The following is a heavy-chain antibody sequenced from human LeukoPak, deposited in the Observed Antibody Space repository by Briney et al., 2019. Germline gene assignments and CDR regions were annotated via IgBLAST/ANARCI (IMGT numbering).Heavy chain of an antibody. D-gene: IGHD3-9*01. J-gene: IGHJ4*02. Sequence: SETLSLTCIVSGASITPKYWNWIRQPAGKGLEWIGRIYTSGDTNYNPSLKSRVTMSLDTSKHLLSLNLTSVTAADTALYYCATGQVIAGSLIFDSWGEGTLVTVSS. CDR1: GASITPKY. V-gene: IGHV4-4*07. CDR3: ATGQVIAGSLIFDS. CDR2: IYTSGDT.